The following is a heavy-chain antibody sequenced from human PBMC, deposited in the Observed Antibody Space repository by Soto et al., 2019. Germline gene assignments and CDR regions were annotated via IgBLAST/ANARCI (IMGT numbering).Heavy chain of an antibody. V-gene: IGHV4-31*03. J-gene: IGHJ5*02. CDR2: IYHSGST. Sequence: SETLSLTCTVSGGSISSGGYYWSWIRQHPGKGLEWIGEIYHSGSTNHNPSLKSRVTISVDKSKNQFSLKLSSVTAADTAVYYCARAHCSGGSCYSVQHWFDPWGQGTLVTVSS. CDR1: GGSISSGGYY. D-gene: IGHD2-15*01. CDR3: ARAHCSGGSCYSVQHWFDP.